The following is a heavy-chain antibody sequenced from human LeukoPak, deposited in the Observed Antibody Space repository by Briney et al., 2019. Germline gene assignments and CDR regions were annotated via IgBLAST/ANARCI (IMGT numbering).Heavy chain of an antibody. D-gene: IGHD3-10*01. CDR1: GFTVSSNY. J-gene: IGHJ3*02. Sequence: GGCLRLSCAASGFTVSSNYMSWVRQAPGKGLQWVSGISWNSGSIGYADSVKGRFTISRDNAKNSLYLQMNSLRAEDTALYYCAKDIVYYGSGDAFDIWGQGTMVTVSS. CDR3: AKDIVYYGSGDAFDI. CDR2: ISWNSGSI. V-gene: IGHV3-9*01.